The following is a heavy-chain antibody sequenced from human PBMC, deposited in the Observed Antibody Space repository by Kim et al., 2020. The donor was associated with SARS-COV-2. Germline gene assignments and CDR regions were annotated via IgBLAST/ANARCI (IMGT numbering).Heavy chain of an antibody. V-gene: IGHV3-48*02. Sequence: GGSLRLSCATSGFTFSAYDMNWVRQAPGKGLEWLSFITKTSTTIYYADSVEGRFTISRDNAKNSLFLQMNSLRDEATALYYCVRDRMGGAFDMWGQGTM. CDR3: VRDRMGGAFDM. CDR2: ITKTSTTI. CDR1: GFTFSAYD. J-gene: IGHJ3*02. D-gene: IGHD3-16*01.